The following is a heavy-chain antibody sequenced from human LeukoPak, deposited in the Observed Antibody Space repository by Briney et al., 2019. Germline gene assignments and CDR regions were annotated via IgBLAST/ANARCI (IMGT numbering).Heavy chain of an antibody. D-gene: IGHD3-10*01. V-gene: IGHV1-69*13. CDR3: AREDLRYYGSGSYNSYYMDV. J-gene: IGHJ6*03. Sequence: SVKVSCKASGGTFTSYAISWVRQAPGQGLEWMGGIIPIFGKANYAQKFQGRVTITADESTSTAYMELSSLRSEDTAVYYCAREDLRYYGSGSYNSYYMDVWGKGTTVTVSS. CDR2: IIPIFGKA. CDR1: GGTFTSYA.